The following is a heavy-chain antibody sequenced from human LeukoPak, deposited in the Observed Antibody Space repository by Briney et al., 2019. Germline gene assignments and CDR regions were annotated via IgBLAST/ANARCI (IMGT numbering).Heavy chain of an antibody. Sequence: GRSLRLSCTASGFTFDDYAMHWVRQAPGRGLEWVSGISWNSGNIGYADSVKGRFTISRDNAKNSLYLQMNSLRAEDTALYYCANDSYYDSSFYFDYWGQGTLVTVSS. V-gene: IGHV3-9*01. CDR1: GFTFDDYA. CDR3: ANDSYYDSSFYFDY. J-gene: IGHJ4*02. D-gene: IGHD3-22*01. CDR2: ISWNSGNI.